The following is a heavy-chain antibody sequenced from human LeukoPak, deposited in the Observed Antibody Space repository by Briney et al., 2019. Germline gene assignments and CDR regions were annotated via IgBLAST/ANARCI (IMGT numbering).Heavy chain of an antibody. CDR3: TAGLPFDY. J-gene: IGHJ4*02. Sequence: GGSLRLSCAASGFTFSNAWMSWVRQAPGKGLEWVGRIKSKTDGATTDYAAPVKGRFTISRDDSKNTLYLQMNSLKMEDTAVYYCTAGLPFDYWGQGTLVTVSS. V-gene: IGHV3-15*01. CDR1: GFTFSNAW. CDR2: IKSKTDGATT.